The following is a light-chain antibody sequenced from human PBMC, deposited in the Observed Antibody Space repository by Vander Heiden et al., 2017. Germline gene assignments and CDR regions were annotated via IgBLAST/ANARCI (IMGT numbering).Light chain of an antibody. CDR1: SSNIGSNY. CDR2: SNN. J-gene: IGLJ3*02. CDR3: AAWDDSLSGPNWV. Sequence: QSVLTQPPSPSGTPGPRVTISCSGSSSNIGSNYVYWYQQLPGTAPKLLIYSNNQRPSGVPDRFSGSKSGTSASLAISGLRSEDEADYYCAAWDDSLSGPNWVFGGGTKLTVL. V-gene: IGLV1-47*02.